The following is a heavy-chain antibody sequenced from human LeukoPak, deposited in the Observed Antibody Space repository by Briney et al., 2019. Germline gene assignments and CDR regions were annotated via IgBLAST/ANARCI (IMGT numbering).Heavy chain of an antibody. J-gene: IGHJ4*02. Sequence: GGSLRLSCAASGFTFSSYAMSWVRQAPGKGLEWVSAISGSGGSTYYADSVKGRLTISRDNSKNTLYLQMNSLRAEDTAVYYCAKPIRYCSSTSCNPTDYWGQGTLVTVSS. D-gene: IGHD2-2*01. V-gene: IGHV3-23*01. CDR3: AKPIRYCSSTSCNPTDY. CDR2: ISGSGGST. CDR1: GFTFSSYA.